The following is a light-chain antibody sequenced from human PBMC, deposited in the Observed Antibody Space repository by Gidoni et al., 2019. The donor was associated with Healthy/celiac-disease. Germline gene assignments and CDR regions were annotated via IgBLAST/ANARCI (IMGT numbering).Light chain of an antibody. CDR3: NSRDSSGNPYWV. V-gene: IGLV3-19*01. CDR1: SLRSYY. J-gene: IGLJ3*02. Sequence: SSELTLDPAVSVALGQTVRITCQGDSLRSYYSSWYQQKPGQAPVLVIYGKNNRPSGIPDRFSGSSSGNTASLTITGAQAEDEADYYCNSRDSSGNPYWVFGGGTKLTVL. CDR2: GKN.